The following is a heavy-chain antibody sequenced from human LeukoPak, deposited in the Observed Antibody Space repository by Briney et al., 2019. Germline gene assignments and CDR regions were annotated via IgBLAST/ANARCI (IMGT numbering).Heavy chain of an antibody. CDR2: IYSGGST. CDR3: ARENTGSYREFDY. Sequence: SETLSLTCTVSGGSISSYYWSWIRQPAGKGLEWIGRIYSGGSTKYNPFLKSRVTMSVDSSNNQFSLKLSSVTAADTAVFYCARENTGSYREFDYWGQGTLVTVSS. J-gene: IGHJ4*02. D-gene: IGHD1-26*01. V-gene: IGHV4-4*07. CDR1: GGSISSYY.